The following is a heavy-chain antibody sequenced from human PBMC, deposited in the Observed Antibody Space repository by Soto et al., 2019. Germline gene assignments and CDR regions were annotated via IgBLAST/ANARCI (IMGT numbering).Heavy chain of an antibody. D-gene: IGHD5-12*01. Sequence: ASVKVSCKASGYTFTSYAMHWVRQAPEQRLEWMGWINAGNGNTKYSQKFQGRVTITRDTSASTAYLQWSSLKASDTAMYYCARGQGGKRGYSGYDGQFKKIDYWGQGTLVTVSS. J-gene: IGHJ4*02. CDR3: ARGQGGKRGYSGYDGQFKKIDY. CDR2: INAGNGNT. V-gene: IGHV1-3*01. CDR1: GYTFTSYA.